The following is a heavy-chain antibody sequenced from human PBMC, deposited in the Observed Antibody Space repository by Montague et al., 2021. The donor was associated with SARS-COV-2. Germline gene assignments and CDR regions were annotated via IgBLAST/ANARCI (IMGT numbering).Heavy chain of an antibody. Sequence: SETLSLTCTVSGDSITNNYYWGWIRQPPEKGLEWIGTIYHGGTTYYNPSLKSRVTISVDTSNNQFSLKLTSVTAADTAVYYCARRHIVASNRAFDYWGQGTLVTVSS. J-gene: IGHJ4*02. D-gene: IGHD2-21*01. CDR2: IYHGGTT. V-gene: IGHV4-38-2*02. CDR1: GDSITNNYY. CDR3: ARRHIVASNRAFDY.